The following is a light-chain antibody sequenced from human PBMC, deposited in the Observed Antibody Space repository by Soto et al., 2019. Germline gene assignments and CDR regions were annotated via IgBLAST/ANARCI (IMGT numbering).Light chain of an antibody. Sequence: QSVLTQPPSVSGAPGQRVTISCTRSSSNIGAGYDVHWYQQLPGTAPKLLIYANSNRPSGFPGRFSGSKSGTSASLAITGLQAEDEADYYCQSYDSSLSGSLFGGGTKVTVL. J-gene: IGLJ2*01. CDR2: ANS. CDR3: QSYDSSLSGSL. CDR1: SSNIGAGYD. V-gene: IGLV1-40*01.